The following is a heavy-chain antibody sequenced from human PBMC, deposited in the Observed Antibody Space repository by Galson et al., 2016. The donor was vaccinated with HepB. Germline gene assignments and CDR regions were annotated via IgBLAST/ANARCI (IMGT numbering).Heavy chain of an antibody. CDR2: IYHSGTA. CDR3: AREGISGDDDAFYR. J-gene: IGHJ3*02. CDR1: GGSISSTNHF. Sequence: TLSLTCTVSGGSISSTNHFWSWIRQTPGTGLEWIGYIYHSGTAHYNPSLNSRVTLSVDTSKNQFSLRLSAVTAADTAVYNCAREGISGDDDAFYRWGQGTMVTLSS. D-gene: IGHD2-21*02. V-gene: IGHV4-30-4*08.